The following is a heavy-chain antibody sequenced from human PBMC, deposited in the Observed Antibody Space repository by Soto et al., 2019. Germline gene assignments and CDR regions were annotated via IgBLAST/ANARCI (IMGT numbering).Heavy chain of an antibody. D-gene: IGHD2-21*01. Sequence: GGSLRLSCAASGFSFRSYAMNWVRQAPGKGLEWVSYSSSGSSTIYYADSVKGRFTISRDNAKNSLYLQMNSLRAEDTAVYYCASDWYYMDVWGKGTTVTVSS. CDR3: ASDWYYMDV. CDR1: GFSFRSYA. J-gene: IGHJ6*03. CDR2: SSSGSSTI. V-gene: IGHV3-48*01.